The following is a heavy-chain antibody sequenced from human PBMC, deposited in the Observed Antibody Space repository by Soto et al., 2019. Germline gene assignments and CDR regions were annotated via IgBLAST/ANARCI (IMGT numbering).Heavy chain of an antibody. Sequence: QVQLQESGPGLVKPSETLSPTCTVSGGSISSYYWSWIRQPPGKGLGWIGYIYYSGSTNYNPSLKSRVTISVDTSKNQFSLKLSSVTAADTAVYYCAKQYYDFWSENGAFDIWGQGTMVTVSS. J-gene: IGHJ3*02. CDR3: AKQYYDFWSENGAFDI. CDR1: GGSISSYY. CDR2: IYYSGST. D-gene: IGHD3-3*01. V-gene: IGHV4-59*01.